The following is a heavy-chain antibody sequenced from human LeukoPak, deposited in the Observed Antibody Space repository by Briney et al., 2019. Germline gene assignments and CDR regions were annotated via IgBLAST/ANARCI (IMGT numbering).Heavy chain of an antibody. CDR2: IYYSGST. V-gene: IGHV4-59*08. D-gene: IGHD5-24*01. CDR1: GGSMSSYY. Sequence: PSETLSLTCTVSGGSMSSYYWGWIRQPPGKGLEWIGYIYYSGSTNYNPSLKSRVTISVDTSKNQFSLKLSSVTAADTAVYYCASRRVEKATIMEGNWSAPGAQETLVTVPS. J-gene: IGHJ5*02. CDR3: ASRRVEKATIMEGNWSAP.